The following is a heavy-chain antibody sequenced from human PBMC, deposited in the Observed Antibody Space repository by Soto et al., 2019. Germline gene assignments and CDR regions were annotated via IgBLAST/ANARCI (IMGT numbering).Heavy chain of an antibody. CDR2: MSRNSGAT. D-gene: IGHD2-15*01. Sequence: QVQLVQSGAEVTKPGASVKVSCRASGYTFTTYDINWVRQATGQGLEWMGWMSRNSGATGYAQKFQGRVTMTRDTDISTAYTELSNLRSEDTAIYYCARGLAAGVDVWGQGTTVTVSS. V-gene: IGHV1-8*01. J-gene: IGHJ6*02. CDR3: ARGLAAGVDV. CDR1: GYTFTTYD.